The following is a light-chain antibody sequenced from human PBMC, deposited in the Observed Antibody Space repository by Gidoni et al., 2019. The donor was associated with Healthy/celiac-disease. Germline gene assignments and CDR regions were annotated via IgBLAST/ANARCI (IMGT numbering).Light chain of an antibody. V-gene: IGKV1-5*03. J-gene: IGKJ1*01. CDR3: QQYKSYWT. CDR2: KAS. Sequence: DIQMTQSPSTLSASVGDRVTITCRASQSISNWLAWYQQKPGKAPKLLIYKASTLESGVPSRFSGSGSGTEFTFTISSLQPDDFATYYCQQYKSYWTFGQGTKVEIK. CDR1: QSISNW.